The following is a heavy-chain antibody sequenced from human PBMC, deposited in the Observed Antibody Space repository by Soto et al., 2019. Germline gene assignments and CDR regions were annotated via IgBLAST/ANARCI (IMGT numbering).Heavy chain of an antibody. D-gene: IGHD4-17*01. CDR1: GFTLNTYA. V-gene: IGHV3-23*01. J-gene: IGHJ6*03. Sequence: GGALRLSCAASGFTLNTYAMSWVRQTPGKGLEWVSTISGSDAGTYYADSVKGRFTISRDNSKNTLYLQMHSLRVEDTAVYYCAKAARGVYGDHYYYYMDVWGIGTTVTVSS. CDR3: AKAARGVYGDHYYYYMDV. CDR2: ISGSDAGT.